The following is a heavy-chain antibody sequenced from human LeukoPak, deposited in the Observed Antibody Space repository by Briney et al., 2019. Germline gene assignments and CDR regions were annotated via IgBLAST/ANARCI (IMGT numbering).Heavy chain of an antibody. CDR1: GGSISSYY. J-gene: IGHJ4*02. CDR3: ATGNGDYDSGDY. Sequence: ETLSLTCTVSGGSISSYYWSWVRQAPGKGLEWVSVIYSGGSTYYADSVKGRFTISRDNSKNTLYLQMNSLRAEDTAVYYCATGNGDYDSGDYWGQGTLVTVSS. D-gene: IGHD4-17*01. CDR2: IYSGGST. V-gene: IGHV3-53*01.